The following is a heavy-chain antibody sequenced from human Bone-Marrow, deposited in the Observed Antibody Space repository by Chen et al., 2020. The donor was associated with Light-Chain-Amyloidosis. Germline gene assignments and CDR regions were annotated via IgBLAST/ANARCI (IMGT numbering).Heavy chain of an antibody. D-gene: IGHD3-9*01. J-gene: IGHJ3*02. V-gene: IGHV3-23*04. CDR2: ISGSGGSR. Sequence: EVQLVESGGGLLQRGGSLRLSCAASGFAFSSYAMSWVRQAPGKGLEWVSTISGSGGSRYYGDSVKGRLTISGDNSKNALFMQMNSLRAEDTAVYYCAKDISYDDSLPGYPADGFDIWGQGTMVTVSS. CDR3: AKDISYDDSLPGYPADGFDI. CDR1: GFAFSSYA.